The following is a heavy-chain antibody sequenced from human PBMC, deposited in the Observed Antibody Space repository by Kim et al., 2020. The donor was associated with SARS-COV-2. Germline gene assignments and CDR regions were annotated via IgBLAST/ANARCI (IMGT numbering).Heavy chain of an antibody. Sequence: GGSLRLSCAASGFTFSSYAMSWVRQAPGKGLEWVSAISGSGGSTYYADSVKGRFTISRDNSKNTLYLQMNSLRAEDTAVYYCANQDYYGSGSYFRFDPWGQGTLVTVSS. J-gene: IGHJ5*02. CDR2: ISGSGGST. CDR1: GFTFSSYA. CDR3: ANQDYYGSGSYFRFDP. D-gene: IGHD3-10*01. V-gene: IGHV3-23*01.